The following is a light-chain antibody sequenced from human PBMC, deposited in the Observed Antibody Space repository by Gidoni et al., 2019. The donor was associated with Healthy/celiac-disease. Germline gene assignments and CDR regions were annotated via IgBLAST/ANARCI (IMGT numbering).Light chain of an antibody. J-gene: IGKJ4*01. CDR2: GAS. Sequence: IVLTQSPGTLSFSPGERATLSCRASQSVGSSYVAWYQQKPGQAPRPLIYGASSRATGIPDRFSGSWSGTDFTLTISRLEPEDFAVYYCQQYGSSPHTFGGGTKVEIK. CDR3: QQYGSSPHT. V-gene: IGKV3-20*01. CDR1: QSVGSSY.